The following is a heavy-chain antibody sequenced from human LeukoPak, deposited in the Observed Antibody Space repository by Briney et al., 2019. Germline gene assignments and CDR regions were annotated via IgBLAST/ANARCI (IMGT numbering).Heavy chain of an antibody. D-gene: IGHD5-18*01. CDR3: AIAGYSYGTALFDY. J-gene: IGHJ4*02. CDR2: IYYSGST. V-gene: IGHV4-39*01. Sequence: SETLSLTCTVSGGSISSSSYYWGWIRQPSGKGLEWIGSIYYSGSTYYNPSLKSRVTISVDTPKNQFSLKLSSVTAADTAVYYCAIAGYSYGTALFDYWGQGTLVTVSS. CDR1: GGSISSSSYY.